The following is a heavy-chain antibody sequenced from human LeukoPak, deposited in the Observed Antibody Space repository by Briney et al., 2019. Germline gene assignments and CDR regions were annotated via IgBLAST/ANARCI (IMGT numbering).Heavy chain of an antibody. CDR3: ARPDYDFWSGYQNWYFDL. CDR1: GYSFTTYW. Sequence: GESLKISCKGSGYSFTTYWIGWARQMPGKGLEWMGIIYPDDSDTRYSPSFQGQVTISADKSISTAYLQWSSLKASDTAMYYCARPDYDFWSGYQNWYFDLWGRGTLVTVSS. V-gene: IGHV5-51*01. D-gene: IGHD3-3*01. J-gene: IGHJ2*01. CDR2: IYPDDSDT.